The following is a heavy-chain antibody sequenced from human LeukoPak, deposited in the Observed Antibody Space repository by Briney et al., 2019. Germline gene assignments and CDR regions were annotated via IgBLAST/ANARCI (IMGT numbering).Heavy chain of an antibody. CDR2: IYSSGST. D-gene: IGHD2-2*01. CDR3: ARQAYCSSTRCNPFDH. J-gene: IGHJ4*02. V-gene: IGHV4-59*08. CDR1: GGSISGYY. Sequence: PSETLSLTCTVSGGSISGYYWSWIRQPPGKGLEWIGYIYSSGSTNYNPSLKSRVTMSLATSENHFSLRLSSVTAADTAIYYCARQAYCSSTRCNPFDHWGQGALVTVSS.